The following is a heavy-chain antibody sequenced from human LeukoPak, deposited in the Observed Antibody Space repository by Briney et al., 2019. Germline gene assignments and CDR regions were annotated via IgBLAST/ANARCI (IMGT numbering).Heavy chain of an antibody. Sequence: GGSVRLSCAASGFTFSAYGIHWVRQTPDKGLEWVAVISFDGRNKYYADSVKGRFTISRDTSNNTLYLQMNSLRAEDAAVYYCAKILTGVSTGDAFDIWGQGTLVTVSS. CDR3: AKILTGVSTGDAFDI. CDR1: GFTFSAYG. D-gene: IGHD5/OR15-5a*01. J-gene: IGHJ3*02. CDR2: ISFDGRNK. V-gene: IGHV3-30*18.